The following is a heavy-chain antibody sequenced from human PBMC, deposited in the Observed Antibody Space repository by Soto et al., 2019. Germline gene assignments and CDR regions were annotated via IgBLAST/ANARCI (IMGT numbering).Heavy chain of an antibody. J-gene: IGHJ5*02. CDR3: ARGVRASIAARRNWFDP. CDR1: GGSFSGYY. D-gene: IGHD6-6*01. V-gene: IGHV4-34*01. Sequence: QVQLQQWGAGLLKPSETLSLTCAVYGGSFSGYYWSWIRQPPGKGLEWLGEINHSGSTNYNPSLKIRVTISVDTSKNQFSLKLSSVNAADTAVYYCARGVRASIAARRNWFDPWGQGTLVTVSS. CDR2: INHSGST.